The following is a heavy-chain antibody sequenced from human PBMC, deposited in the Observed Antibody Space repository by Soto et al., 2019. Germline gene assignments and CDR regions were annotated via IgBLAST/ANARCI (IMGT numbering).Heavy chain of an antibody. CDR2: ISGSGFKK. Sequence: GGSLRLPCADSGFICEDVGRSWVRQARGKGLEWISSISGSGFKKYYADSVKGRFTISRDNSKSTVYLELNNLSAEDTAVYHCAKNQGVELVPLATVDWFDPWGQGSVVTVSS. CDR3: AKNQGVELVPLATVDWFDP. D-gene: IGHD1-26*01. CDR1: GFICEDVG. J-gene: IGHJ5*02. V-gene: IGHV3-23*01.